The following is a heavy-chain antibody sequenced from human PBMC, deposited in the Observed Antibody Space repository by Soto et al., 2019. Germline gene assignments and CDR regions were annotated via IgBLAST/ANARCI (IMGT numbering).Heavy chain of an antibody. Sequence: QLVESGGGLVQPGRSPRLSCAASGFTFDDYAMHWVRQAPGKGLEWVSGISWSGDNMAYADSVTGRFITSRDNVKNSLYLQMNSLRVEDTALYHCVKVSYSSLTTLGSAFDVWGQGTMVTVS. CDR2: ISWSGDNM. V-gene: IGHV3-9*01. CDR1: GFTFDDYA. D-gene: IGHD1-1*01. CDR3: VKVSYSSLTTLGSAFDV. J-gene: IGHJ3*01.